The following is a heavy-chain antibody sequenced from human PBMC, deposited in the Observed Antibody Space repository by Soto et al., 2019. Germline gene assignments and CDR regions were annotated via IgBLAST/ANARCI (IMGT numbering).Heavy chain of an antibody. CDR2: ISQSGNT. CDR3: ARAPKVSGSSQTRPDF. J-gene: IGHJ4*02. V-gene: IGHV4-34*01. CDR1: SGSFSGYY. D-gene: IGHD6-6*01. Sequence: SETLSLTCSIYSGSFSGYYWSWIRQPPGKGLEWIGEISQSGNTNYSPSLKSRVSISIDTSKKQFSLSLASVSAADTAVYYCARAPKVSGSSQTRPDFWGQGTLVTVSS.